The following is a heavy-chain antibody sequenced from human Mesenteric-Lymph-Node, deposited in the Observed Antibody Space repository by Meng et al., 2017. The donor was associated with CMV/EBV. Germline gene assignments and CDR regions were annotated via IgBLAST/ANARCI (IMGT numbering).Heavy chain of an antibody. CDR2: ISPSGTIT. J-gene: IGHJ5*02. Sequence: GGSLRLSCKASGFSFSDDYMTWIRRAPGKGLEVVSYISPSGTITQYADSVKGRFLISRDDPKNSLYLQMNNLRVEDTAIYYCARSRAGDTSCPQCWFDPWGQGTRVTVSS. CDR1: GFSFSDDY. CDR3: ARSRAGDTSCPQCWFDP. V-gene: IGHV3-11*01. D-gene: IGHD2-2*01.